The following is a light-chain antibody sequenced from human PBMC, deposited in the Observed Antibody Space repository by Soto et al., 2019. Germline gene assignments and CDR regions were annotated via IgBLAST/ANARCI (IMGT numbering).Light chain of an antibody. J-gene: IGKJ1*01. V-gene: IGKV3-20*01. CDR2: VAS. CDR3: QQHGSGPWT. CDR1: QSVSSNN. Sequence: EIVLTQSPDTLSLSPGERATLSCRASQSVSSNNLAWYQHKPGQPPRLLIYVASRRATGIPDRFNGSGSGSEFTLTITRLEPEDFAVYYCQQHGSGPWTFGQGTKVEIK.